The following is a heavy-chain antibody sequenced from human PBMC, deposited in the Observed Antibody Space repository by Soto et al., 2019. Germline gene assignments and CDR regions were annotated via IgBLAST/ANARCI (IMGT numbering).Heavy chain of an antibody. D-gene: IGHD2-8*01. CDR1: GFTFSSYA. CDR2: ISGSDGST. J-gene: IGHJ4*02. Sequence: EVQMLESGGGLVQPGGSLRLSCAASGFTFSSYAMSWVRQAPGKGLEWVSAISGSDGSTFYADSVKGRFTISRDDSKNTLYLQMNSLRAEDTAVYYCAKGPGMYSDFDCCCQGTLVTVSS. CDR3: AKGPGMYSDFDC. V-gene: IGHV3-23*01.